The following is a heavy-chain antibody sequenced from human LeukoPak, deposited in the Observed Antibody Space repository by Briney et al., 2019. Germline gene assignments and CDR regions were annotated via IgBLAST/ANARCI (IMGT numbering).Heavy chain of an antibody. V-gene: IGHV3-7*01. J-gene: IGHJ4*02. CDR2: IKQDGSEK. CDR1: GFTFSNYW. Sequence: GGSLRLSCAASGFTFSNYWMSWVRQAPGKGLEWVANIKQDGSEKYYVDPVKGRFTISRDNAKNSLYLQMNSLRAEDTAVYYCARGYSGFWGQGTLVTVSS. CDR3: ARGYSGF. D-gene: IGHD5-12*01.